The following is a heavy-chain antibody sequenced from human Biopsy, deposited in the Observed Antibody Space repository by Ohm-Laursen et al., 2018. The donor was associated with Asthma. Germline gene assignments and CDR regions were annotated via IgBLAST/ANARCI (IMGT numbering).Heavy chain of an antibody. J-gene: IGHJ3*01. D-gene: IGHD6-13*01. CDR3: ARQKLAAAEGPFDL. Sequence: TLSLTWTVSTGSISSNFYYWGWIRQPPGKGLEWVGSIHKNGIGYYKSSLKSRLTISVDTSKNQFSLKVTSVTAADTAVYYCARQKLAAAEGPFDLWGQGTMVTVSS. V-gene: IGHV4-39*01. CDR1: TGSISSNFYY. CDR2: IHKNGIG.